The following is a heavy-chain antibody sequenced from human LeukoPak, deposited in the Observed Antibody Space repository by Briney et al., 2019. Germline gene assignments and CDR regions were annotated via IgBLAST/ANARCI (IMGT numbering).Heavy chain of an antibody. V-gene: IGHV1-2*02. CDR3: AREMGQQLAYYYYGMDV. CDR1: GYTFTGYY. CDR2: INPNSGGT. Sequence: ASVKVSCKASGYTFTGYYMHWVRQAPGQGLEWMGWINPNSGGTNYAQKFQGGVTMTRDTSISTAYMELSRLRSDDTAVYYCAREMGQQLAYYYYGMDVWGQGTTVTVSS. D-gene: IGHD6-13*01. J-gene: IGHJ6*02.